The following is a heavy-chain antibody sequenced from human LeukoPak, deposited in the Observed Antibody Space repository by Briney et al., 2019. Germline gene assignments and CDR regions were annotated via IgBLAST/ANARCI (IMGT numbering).Heavy chain of an antibody. D-gene: IGHD2-8*01. Sequence: SETLSLTCAVSGGSLTGYYWTWIRQPPGKGLEWIGEVNHNGGTNYSPSLKSRLTISVDTSKKQFSLKLNSVTAADTAVYYCARGTVLKVMVYASFDYWGQGTPVTVSS. CDR2: VNHNGGT. CDR1: GGSLTGYY. CDR3: ARGTVLKVMVYASFDY. V-gene: IGHV4-34*01. J-gene: IGHJ4*02.